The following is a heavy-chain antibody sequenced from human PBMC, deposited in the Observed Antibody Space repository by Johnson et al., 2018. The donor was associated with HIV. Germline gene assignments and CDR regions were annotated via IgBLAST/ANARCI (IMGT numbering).Heavy chain of an antibody. D-gene: IGHD5-18*01. J-gene: IGHJ3*02. CDR2: ISWNSGSI. V-gene: IGHV3-9*01. Sequence: VESGGGLVQPGRSLRLSCAASGFTFDDYAMHWVRQAPGKGLEWVSGISWNSGSIGYADSVKGRFTISRDNAKNSLYLQMNSLRAEDTAVYYCARGVRNSYGYLLGTFDIWGQGTMVTVSS. CDR3: ARGVRNSYGYLLGTFDI. CDR1: GFTFDDYA.